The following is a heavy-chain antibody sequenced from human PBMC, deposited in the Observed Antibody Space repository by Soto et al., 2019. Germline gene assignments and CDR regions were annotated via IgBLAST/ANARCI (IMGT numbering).Heavy chain of an antibody. D-gene: IGHD6-6*01. V-gene: IGHV6-1*01. CDR2: TYYRSKWYN. J-gene: IGHJ5*02. Sequence: SQTLSLTCAISGDSVSINSAAWNWIRQSPSRGLEWLGRTYYRSKWYNDYAVSVKSRITINPDTSKNQFSLQLNSVTPEDTAVYYCARDEALSYSSSSGRFDPWGQGTLVTVSS. CDR3: ARDEALSYSSSSGRFDP. CDR1: GDSVSINSAA.